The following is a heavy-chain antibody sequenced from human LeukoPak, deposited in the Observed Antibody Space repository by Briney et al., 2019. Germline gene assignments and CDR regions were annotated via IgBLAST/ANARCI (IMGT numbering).Heavy chain of an antibody. CDR3: ARQGPLGRGGSPARVFDY. Sequence: SETLSLTCTVSGYFISSGSYSWSWIPQPAGKGLEWIGRIYTSGSTNYNPSLKSRVTITVDTSKNQFSLKVSSVTAADTAVYYCARQGPLGRGGSPARVFDYWGQGTLVTVAS. CDR2: IYTSGST. CDR1: GYFISSGSYS. J-gene: IGHJ4*02. D-gene: IGHD2-15*01. V-gene: IGHV4-61*02.